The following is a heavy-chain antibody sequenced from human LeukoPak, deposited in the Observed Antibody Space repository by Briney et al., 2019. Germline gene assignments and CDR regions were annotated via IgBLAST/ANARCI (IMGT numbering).Heavy chain of an antibody. J-gene: IGHJ4*02. CDR1: GGSVSSGSYY. CDR2: IYYSGST. D-gene: IGHD2-2*01. CDR3: AREDCSSTSCYGFDY. Sequence: SETLSLTCTVSGGSVSSGSYYWSWIRQPPGKGLEWIGYIYYSGSTNYNPSLKSRVTISVDTSKNQFSLKLSSVTAADTAVYYCAREDCSSTSCYGFDYWAREPWSPSPQ. V-gene: IGHV4-61*01.